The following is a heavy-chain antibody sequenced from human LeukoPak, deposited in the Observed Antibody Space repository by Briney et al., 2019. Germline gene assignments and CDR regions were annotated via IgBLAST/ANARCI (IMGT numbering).Heavy chain of an antibody. CDR1: GGSISSYY. D-gene: IGHD4-11*01. Sequence: PSETLSLTCTVSGGSISSYYWTWIRQPPGKGLEWIGYIYYGGSANYNPSLKSRVTISVDTSKNHFSLRLSSVTAADTTVYYCARSQSGGYSNFDPWGQGTLVTVSS. CDR3: ARSQSGGYSNFDP. CDR2: IYYGGSA. V-gene: IGHV4-59*08. J-gene: IGHJ5*02.